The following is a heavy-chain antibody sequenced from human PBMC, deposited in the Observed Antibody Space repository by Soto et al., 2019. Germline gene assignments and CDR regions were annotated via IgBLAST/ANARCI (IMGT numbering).Heavy chain of an antibody. CDR3: ARFLHPPYGSGGRSLYWYYDL. V-gene: IGHV1-69*06. CDR1: GGTFNSYA. J-gene: IGHJ2*01. D-gene: IGHD2-15*01. Sequence: QVQLVQSGAEVKKPGSSVKVSCKASGGTFNSYALTWVRQAPGHGLEWMGGIVPIFRSTNYAPKFQGRVTITADRSTSTAYMELSSLRSDHTAVYYCARFLHPPYGSGGRSLYWYYDLWCRGTLVTVSS. CDR2: IVPIFRST.